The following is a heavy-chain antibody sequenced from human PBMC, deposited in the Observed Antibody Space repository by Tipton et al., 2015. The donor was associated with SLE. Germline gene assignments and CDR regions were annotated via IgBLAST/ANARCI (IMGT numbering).Heavy chain of an antibody. V-gene: IGHV4-34*01. Sequence: GLVKPSETLSLTCAVYGGSFSGYYWSWIRQPPGKGLEWIGEINHSGSTNYNPSLKSRVTISVDTSKNQFSLKLSSVTAADTAVYYCARHPAIAVAGAYFDYWGQGTLVTVSS. D-gene: IGHD6-19*01. CDR3: ARHPAIAVAGAYFDY. CDR2: INHSGST. J-gene: IGHJ4*02. CDR1: GGSFSGYY.